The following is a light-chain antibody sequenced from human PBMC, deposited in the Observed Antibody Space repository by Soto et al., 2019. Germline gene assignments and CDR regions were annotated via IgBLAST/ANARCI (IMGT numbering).Light chain of an antibody. V-gene: IGKV3-20*01. CDR1: QSISSNN. Sequence: EVVLTQSPGTLSLSPGEGATLSCRASQSISSNNLAWYQQKPGRAPRLLIYGAFNRASDIPDRFSGSGSGTAFILTISRLVPEDFAVYYCQHFCSSPPYTFGQGTRLEIK. CDR3: QHFCSSPPYT. CDR2: GAF. J-gene: IGKJ2*01.